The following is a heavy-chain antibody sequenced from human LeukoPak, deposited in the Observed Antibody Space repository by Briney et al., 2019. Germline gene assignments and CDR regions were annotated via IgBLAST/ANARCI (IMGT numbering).Heavy chain of an antibody. CDR2: INDRGST. V-gene: IGHV4-34*01. Sequence: SETLSLTCAVFGRSLNGSCLTWIRQLPGKGLEWIGKINDRGSTNYNPSLKSRLTISVDTSKNQFSLNLRSVTAADTAVYYCASRMRWGRGTLVTVSS. CDR3: ASRMR. CDR1: GRSLNGSC. J-gene: IGHJ4*02.